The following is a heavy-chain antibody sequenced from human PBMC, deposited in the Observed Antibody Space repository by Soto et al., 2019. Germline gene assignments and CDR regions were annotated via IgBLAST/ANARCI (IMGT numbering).Heavy chain of an antibody. CDR3: AREGAAAGYFDY. J-gene: IGHJ4*02. D-gene: IGHD6-13*01. V-gene: IGHV3-33*01. CDR2: IWYDGSNR. Sequence: GGSLRLSCAASGFTFSSYGMHWVRQAPGKGLEWVAVIWYDGSNRYYAGSVKGRFTIARDNSKNTLYLQMNSLRAEDTVVYYCAREGAAAGYFDYWGQGTLVTVSS. CDR1: GFTFSSYG.